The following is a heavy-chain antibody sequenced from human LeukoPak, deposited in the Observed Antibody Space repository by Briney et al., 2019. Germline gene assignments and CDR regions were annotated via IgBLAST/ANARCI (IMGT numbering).Heavy chain of an antibody. CDR3: ARVGIYGGNYHFDY. CDR1: GFTFSDHY. J-gene: IGHJ4*02. Sequence: GGSLRLSCAASGFTFSDHYMDWVRQAPGKGLEWVGRTRNKANSYTTEYAASVKGRFTISRDDSKNSLYLQMNSLKTEDTAVYYCARVGIYGGNYHFDYWGQGTLVTVSS. D-gene: IGHD4-23*01. V-gene: IGHV3-72*01. CDR2: TRNKANSYTT.